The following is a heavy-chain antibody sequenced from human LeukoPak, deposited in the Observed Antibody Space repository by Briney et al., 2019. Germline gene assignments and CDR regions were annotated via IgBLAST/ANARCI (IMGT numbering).Heavy chain of an antibody. CDR3: ARGSPTLFGY. V-gene: IGHV4-39*07. J-gene: IGHJ4*02. Sequence: SETLSLTCTVSGGSISSSSYYWGWIRQPPGKGLEWIGSIYYSGSTYYNPSLKSRVTISVDTSKNQFSLKLSSVTAADTAVYYCARGSPTLFGYWGQGTLVTVSS. CDR2: IYYSGST. CDR1: GGSISSSSYY.